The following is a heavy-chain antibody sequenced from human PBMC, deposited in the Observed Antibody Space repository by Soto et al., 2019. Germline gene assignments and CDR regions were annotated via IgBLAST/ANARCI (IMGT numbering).Heavy chain of an antibody. D-gene: IGHD3-22*01. J-gene: IGHJ5*02. CDR3: ARECPYYYDSSGWSAELKGDLNWFDP. V-gene: IGHV3-48*02. CDR2: ISSSSSTI. CDR1: GFTFSSYS. Sequence: GGSLRLSCAASGFTFSSYSMNWVRQAPGKGLEWVSYISSSSSTIYYADSVKGRFTISRDNAKNSLYMQMNSLRDEDTAVYYCARECPYYYDSSGWSAELKGDLNWFDPWGQGTLVTVSS.